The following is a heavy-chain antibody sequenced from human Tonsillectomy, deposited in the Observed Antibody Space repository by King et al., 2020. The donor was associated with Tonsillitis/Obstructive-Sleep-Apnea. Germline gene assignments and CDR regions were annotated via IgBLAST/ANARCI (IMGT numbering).Heavy chain of an antibody. Sequence: QLQESGPGLVKPSETLSLTCTVSGGSISSSSYYWGWIRQPPGKGLEWIGSIYYSGSTYYNPSLKSRVTISVDTSKNQFSLKLSSVTAADTAVYYCANRGIWSNSWYGYFDYWGQGTLVTVSS. CDR3: ANRGIWSNSWYGYFDY. D-gene: IGHD6-13*01. V-gene: IGHV4-39*01. CDR1: GGSISSSSYY. J-gene: IGHJ4*02. CDR2: IYYSGST.